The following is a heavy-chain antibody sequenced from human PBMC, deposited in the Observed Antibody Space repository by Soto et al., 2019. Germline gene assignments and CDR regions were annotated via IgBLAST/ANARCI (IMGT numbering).Heavy chain of an antibody. V-gene: IGHV4-39*01. D-gene: IGHD1-1*01. CDR1: GGSISSSSYY. Sequence: SETLSLTCTVSGGSISSSSYYWGWIRQPPGKGLEWIGSIYYSGSTYYNPSLKSRVTISVDTSKNQFSLKLSSVTAADTAVYYCARHFLHSLDHFDPWGQGTLVTVSS. CDR3: ARHFLHSLDHFDP. J-gene: IGHJ5*02. CDR2: IYYSGST.